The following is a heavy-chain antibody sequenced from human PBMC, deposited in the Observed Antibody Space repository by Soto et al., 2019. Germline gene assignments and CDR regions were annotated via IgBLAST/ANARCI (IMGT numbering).Heavy chain of an antibody. D-gene: IGHD6-19*01. J-gene: IGHJ6*02. CDR3: ARDRDEAVAGTKPSGYYFYGMDV. CDR1: GGTFSSYA. CDR2: IIPIFGTA. V-gene: IGHV1-69*06. Sequence: SVKVSCKASGGTFSSYAISWLRQAPGQGLEWMGGIIPIFGTANYAQKFQGRVTITADKSTSTAYMELSSLRSEDTAVYYCARDRDEAVAGTKPSGYYFYGMDVWGQGTKVTVSS.